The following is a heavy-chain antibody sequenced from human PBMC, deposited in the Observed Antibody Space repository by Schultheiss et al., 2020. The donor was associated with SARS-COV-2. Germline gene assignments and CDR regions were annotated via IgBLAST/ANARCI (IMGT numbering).Heavy chain of an antibody. J-gene: IGHJ4*02. CDR1: GFTVSSNY. V-gene: IGHV3-23*01. CDR2: ISGSGGST. D-gene: IGHD3-3*02. CDR3: AKLVSPLLAYFDY. Sequence: GGSLRLSCAASGFTVSSNYMSWVRQAPGKGLEWVSAISGSGGSTYYADSVKGRFTISRDNSKNTLYLQMNSLRAEDTAVYYCAKLVSPLLAYFDYWGQGTLVTVSS.